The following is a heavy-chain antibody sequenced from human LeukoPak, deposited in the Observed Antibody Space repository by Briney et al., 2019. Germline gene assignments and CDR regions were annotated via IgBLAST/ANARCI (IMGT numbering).Heavy chain of an antibody. CDR3: VKAEGFSASWYKAYFAN. J-gene: IGHJ4*02. CDR2: VSWNSGSI. Sequence: GGSLRLSCAASGFTFEDYAMHWVRQRPGKGLEWDAGVSWNSGSIGYLDYLKGRIAISRDNGKNSLHLEMNNLRSDDTAVYFCVKAEGFSASWYKAYFANRGLGTLVTVSS. D-gene: IGHD6-13*01. CDR1: GFTFEDYA. V-gene: IGHV3-9*01.